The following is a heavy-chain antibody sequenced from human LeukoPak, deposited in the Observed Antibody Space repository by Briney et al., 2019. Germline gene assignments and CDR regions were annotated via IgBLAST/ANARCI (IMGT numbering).Heavy chain of an antibody. V-gene: IGHV7-4-1*02. CDR1: GYSFTTYT. Sequence: ASVTVSCTASGYSFTTYTLNWVRQAPGQGLEWMGWINTNTGNPTYAQGFTGRFVFSLDTSVSTAFLQIISLKAEDTAVYYCARKKIEPDRDSDFWGQGTLVTVSS. CDR3: ARKKIEPDRDSDF. CDR2: INTNTGNP. J-gene: IGHJ4*02. D-gene: IGHD1-14*01.